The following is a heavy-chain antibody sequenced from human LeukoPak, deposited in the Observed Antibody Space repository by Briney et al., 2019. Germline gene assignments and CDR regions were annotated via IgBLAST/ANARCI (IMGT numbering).Heavy chain of an antibody. CDR2: INPGGGST. J-gene: IGHJ4*02. CDR1: GYNFTNYY. V-gene: IGHV1-46*01. CDR3: AREAGSGWFYFDY. Sequence: ASVKVSCTASGYNFTNYYMHWVRQAPGQGLEWMGIINPGGGSTHYAQQFQGRVTMTSDMSTSTVYMELSSLRSDDTAVYYCAREAGSGWFYFDYWGQGTLVTVSS. D-gene: IGHD6-19*01.